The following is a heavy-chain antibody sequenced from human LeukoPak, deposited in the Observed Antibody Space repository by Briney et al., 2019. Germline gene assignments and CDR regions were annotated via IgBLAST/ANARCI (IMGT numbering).Heavy chain of an antibody. CDR3: AKPRYSSSSPTDY. CDR1: GFTFSSYG. CDR2: IWYDGSNK. Sequence: GGSLRLSCAASGFTFSSYGVHWVRQAPGKGLEWVAVIWYDGSNKYYADSVKGRFTISRDNSKNTLYLQMNSLRAEDTAVYYCAKPRYSSSSPTDYWGQGTLVTVSS. D-gene: IGHD6-6*01. J-gene: IGHJ4*02. V-gene: IGHV3-30*02.